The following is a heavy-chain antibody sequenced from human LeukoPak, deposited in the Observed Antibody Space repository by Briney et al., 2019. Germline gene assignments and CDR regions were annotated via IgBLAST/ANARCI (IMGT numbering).Heavy chain of an antibody. D-gene: IGHD2-21*02. CDR1: GGSISSGDYY. CDR3: ARGHIVVVTAQLNWFDP. J-gene: IGHJ5*02. CDR2: ICYSGST. Sequence: PSETLSLTCTVSGGSISSGDYYWSWIRQPPGKGLEWIGYICYSGSTYYNPSLKSRVSISVDTSKNQSSLKLSSVTAADTAVYYCARGHIVVVTAQLNWFDPWGQGTLVTVSS. V-gene: IGHV4-30-4*01.